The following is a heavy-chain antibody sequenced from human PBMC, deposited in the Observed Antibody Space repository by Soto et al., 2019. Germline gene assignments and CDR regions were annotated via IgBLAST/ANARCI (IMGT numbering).Heavy chain of an antibody. CDR3: ASGGLGYYYYMDV. CDR2: INPSGGST. Sequence: ASVKVSWKASGYSFTIYYMHLVRQAPGQGLEWMGIINPSGGSTSYAQKFQGRVTMTRDTSTSTVYMELSSLRSEDTAVYYCASGGLGYYYYMDVWGKGTTVTVSS. J-gene: IGHJ6*03. V-gene: IGHV1-46*03. CDR1: GYSFTIYY. D-gene: IGHD3-16*01.